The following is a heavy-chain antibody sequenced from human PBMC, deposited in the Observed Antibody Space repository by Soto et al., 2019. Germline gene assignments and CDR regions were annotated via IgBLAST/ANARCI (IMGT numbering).Heavy chain of an antibody. CDR2: ISGSGGST. CDR1: GFTFSSYA. J-gene: IGHJ6*03. CDR3: AKAPTIGGYSPYYYYYMDV. Sequence: GGSLRLSCAASGFTFSSYAMSWVRQAPGKGLEWVSAISGSGGSTYYADSVKGRFTISRDNSKNTLYLQMNSLRAEDTAVYYCAKAPTIGGYSPYYYYYMDVWGKGTTVTVSS. V-gene: IGHV3-23*01. D-gene: IGHD5-12*01.